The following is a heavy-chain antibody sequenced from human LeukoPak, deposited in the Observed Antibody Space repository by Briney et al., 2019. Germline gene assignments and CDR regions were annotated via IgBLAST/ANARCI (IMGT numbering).Heavy chain of an antibody. Sequence: SETLSLTCTVSGGSISSSSYYWGWIRQPPGKGLEWIGSIYYSGSTYYNPSLKSRVTILVDTSKNQFSLKLSSVTAADTAVYYCARSSWYYYDSSGYPVGYYMDVWGKGTTVTVSS. CDR2: IYYSGST. D-gene: IGHD3-22*01. CDR3: ARSSWYYYDSSGYPVGYYMDV. CDR1: GGSISSSSYY. V-gene: IGHV4-39*07. J-gene: IGHJ6*03.